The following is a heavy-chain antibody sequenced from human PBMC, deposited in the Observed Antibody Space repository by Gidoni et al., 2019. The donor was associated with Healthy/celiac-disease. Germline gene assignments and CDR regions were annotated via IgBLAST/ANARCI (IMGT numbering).Heavy chain of an antibody. D-gene: IGHD1-7*01. CDR1: GFTFSSYG. CDR3: AKDQGGGWNYDAFDI. CDR2: ISNDGSNK. V-gene: IGHV3-30*18. Sequence: QVQLVASGGGVVQPGRSLRLSCAASGFTFSSYGMHWVRPAPGTGLEWVAVISNDGSNKYYADSVKGRFTSSRDNSKNTLYLQMNSLRAEDTAVYYCAKDQGGGWNYDAFDIWGQGTMVTVSS. J-gene: IGHJ3*02.